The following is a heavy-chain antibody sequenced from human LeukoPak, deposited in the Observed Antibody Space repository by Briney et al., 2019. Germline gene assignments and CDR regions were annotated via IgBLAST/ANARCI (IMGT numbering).Heavy chain of an antibody. D-gene: IGHD3-3*01. V-gene: IGHV3-7*03. Sequence: GGSLRLSCAASGFTFSSYWMSWVRQAPGKGLEWVANIKQDGSEKYYVDSVKGRSTISRDNSKNTLYLQMNSLRVEDTAVYYCAKGAYYGDWGQGTLVTVSS. CDR1: GFTFSSYW. J-gene: IGHJ4*02. CDR3: AKGAYYGD. CDR2: IKQDGSEK.